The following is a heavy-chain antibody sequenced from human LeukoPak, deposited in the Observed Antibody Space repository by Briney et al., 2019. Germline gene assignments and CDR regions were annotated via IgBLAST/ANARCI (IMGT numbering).Heavy chain of an antibody. CDR1: GCSFTSYW. CDR2: IYPGDSDT. J-gene: IGHJ4*02. CDR3: ARSFRRYYDSSGYYGPSDY. D-gene: IGHD3-22*01. V-gene: IGHV5-51*01. Sequence: RGESLKISCKGSGCSFTSYWIGWVRQMPGKGLEWMGIIYPGDSDTRYSPSFQGQVTISADKSISTAYLQWSSLKASDTAMYYCARSFRRYYDSSGYYGPSDYWGQGTLVTVSS.